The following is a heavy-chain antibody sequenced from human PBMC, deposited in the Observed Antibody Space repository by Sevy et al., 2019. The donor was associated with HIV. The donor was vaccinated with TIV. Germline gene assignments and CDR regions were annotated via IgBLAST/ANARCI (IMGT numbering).Heavy chain of an antibody. CDR3: ARDRDIVVAVAGIPSYYYYGMDV. D-gene: IGHD2-15*01. Sequence: HGGSLRLSCAASGFTFSDYYMSWIRQAPGKGLEWVSYISSSGSTIYYADSVKGRFTISRDNAKNSLCLQMNSLRAEDTAVYYCARDRDIVVAVAGIPSYYYYGMDVWGRGTTVTVSS. CDR1: GFTFSDYY. V-gene: IGHV3-11*01. J-gene: IGHJ6*02. CDR2: ISSSGSTI.